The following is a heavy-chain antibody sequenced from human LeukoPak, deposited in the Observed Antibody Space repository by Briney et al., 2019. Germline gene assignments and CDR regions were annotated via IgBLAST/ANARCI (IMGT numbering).Heavy chain of an antibody. D-gene: IGHD3-10*01. J-gene: IGHJ6*03. CDR3: ARDLHTVLTRGYYYYMDV. CDR2: ITSSCSYV. CDR1: GVTFSSYA. Sequence: GRSLRVSCTASGVTFSSYAMNWVRQAPGKGPEWVSSITSSCSYVYYAESVKGRFTISRDNARNSLYMERNSLRAEDTALYYCARDLHTVLTRGYYYYMDVWGKGTTVTVSS. V-gene: IGHV3-21*01.